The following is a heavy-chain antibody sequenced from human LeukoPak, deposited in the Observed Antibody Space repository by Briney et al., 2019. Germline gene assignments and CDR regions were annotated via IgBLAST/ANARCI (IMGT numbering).Heavy chain of an antibody. CDR1: GGSISSYY. V-gene: IGHV4-59*12. J-gene: IGHJ5*02. Sequence: SETLSLTCTVSGGSISSYYWSWIRQPPGKGLEWIGYIYYSGSTNYNPSLKSRVTISVDRSKNQFSLKVRSVTAADTAVYYCARTSTANNWFDPWGQGTLVTVSS. CDR2: IYYSGST. D-gene: IGHD4-11*01. CDR3: ARTSTANNWFDP.